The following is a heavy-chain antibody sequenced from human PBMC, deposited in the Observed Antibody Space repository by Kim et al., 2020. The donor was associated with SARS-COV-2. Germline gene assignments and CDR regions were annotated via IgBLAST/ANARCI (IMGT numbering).Heavy chain of an antibody. D-gene: IGHD4-17*01. V-gene: IGHV3-23*01. J-gene: IGHJ6*02. CDR3: AKDVTVIGTAVDFYGLDV. Sequence: GGSLRLSCAASGFIFSNNAMSWVRQAPGKGLEWVSAISGSGVTTYYADSAKGRFTISRDNPKNTLYLQMNSLRAEDAAIYYCAKDVTVIGTAVDFYGLDVWGQGTAVTVSS. CDR1: GFIFSNNA. CDR2: ISGSGVTT.